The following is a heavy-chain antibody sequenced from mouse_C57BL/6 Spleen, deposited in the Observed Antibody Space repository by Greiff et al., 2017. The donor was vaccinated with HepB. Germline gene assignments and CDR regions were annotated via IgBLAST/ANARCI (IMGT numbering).Heavy chain of an antibody. CDR1: GFTFSSYA. D-gene: IGHD1-1*01. CDR3: ARGATVVAPRFDY. V-gene: IGHV5-4*01. Sequence: EVQGVESGGGLVKPGGSLKLSCAASGFTFSSYAMSWVRQTPEKRLEWVATISDGGSYTYYPDNVKGRFTISRDNAKNNLYLQMSHLKSEDTAMYYCARGATVVAPRFDYWGQGTTLTVSS. J-gene: IGHJ2*01. CDR2: ISDGGSYT.